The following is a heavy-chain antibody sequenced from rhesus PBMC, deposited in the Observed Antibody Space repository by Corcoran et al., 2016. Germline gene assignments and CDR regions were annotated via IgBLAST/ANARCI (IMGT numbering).Heavy chain of an antibody. Sequence: QVQLQESGPGVVKPSETLSLTCAVSGGSISGYYLWSWIRQPPGKVLEWIGYIYGGSGSTSYNPSLKSRVSISIDTSKNRFSLKLSSVTAADTAVYYCARAECTGSGCYPRYFEFWGQGALVTVSS. V-gene: IGHV4S7*01. CDR1: GGSISGYYL. CDR3: ARAECTGSGCYPRYFEF. J-gene: IGHJ1*01. D-gene: IGHD2-21*01. CDR2: IYGGSGST.